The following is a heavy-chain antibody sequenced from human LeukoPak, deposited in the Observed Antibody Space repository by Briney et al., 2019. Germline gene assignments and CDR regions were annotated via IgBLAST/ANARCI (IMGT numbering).Heavy chain of an antibody. Sequence: PSETLSLTCAVYGGSFSGYYWSWIRQPPGKGLEWIGEINHSGSTNYNPSLKSRVTISVDTSKNQFSLKLSSVTAADTAAYYCARGCRRDYVWGSYRFAAFDIWGQGTMVTVSS. V-gene: IGHV4-34*01. D-gene: IGHD3-16*02. CDR1: GGSFSGYY. CDR2: INHSGST. J-gene: IGHJ3*02. CDR3: ARGCRRDYVWGSYRFAAFDI.